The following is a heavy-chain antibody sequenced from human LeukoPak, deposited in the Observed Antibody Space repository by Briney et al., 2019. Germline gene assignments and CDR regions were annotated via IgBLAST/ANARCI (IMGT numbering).Heavy chain of an antibody. Sequence: ASSVKVSCMVSGYTFTSYYMLWVLQAPVQVFEWMGIINPSGGSTTYAQKFQGRVTMTRDTSTSTVYMELSSLRSEDTAVYSCARGGIFDYWGQGTLVNVSS. CDR2: INPSGGST. J-gene: IGHJ4*02. CDR3: ARGGIFDY. CDR1: GYTFTSYY. D-gene: IGHD3-10*01. V-gene: IGHV1-46*01.